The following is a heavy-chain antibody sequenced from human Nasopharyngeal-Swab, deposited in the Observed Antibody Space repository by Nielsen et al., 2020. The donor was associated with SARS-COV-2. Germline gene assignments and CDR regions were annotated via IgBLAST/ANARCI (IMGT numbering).Heavy chain of an antibody. CDR3: ARAGPGQEKFDY. J-gene: IGHJ4*02. V-gene: IGHV3-33*01. CDR2: LWSNGSFK. CDR1: GFMFSHYG. Sequence: GGSLRLSCAASGFMFSHYGMPWVRQAPGKGLEWVAILWSNGSFKYYGDSVKGRFTISRDNSKNTLYLQMNNLRVEDTALYYCARAGPGQEKFDYWGQGTLVTVSS.